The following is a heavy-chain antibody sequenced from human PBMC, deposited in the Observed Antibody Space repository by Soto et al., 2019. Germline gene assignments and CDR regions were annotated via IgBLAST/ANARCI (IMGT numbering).Heavy chain of an antibody. CDR2: IYYSGST. CDR3: ARRPLVYAMSGVDY. J-gene: IGHJ4*02. CDR1: GGSINSGDYY. Sequence: SETLSLTCTVSGGSINSGDYYWGWIRQPPGKGLEWIGSIYYSGSTYYNPSLKSRVTISVDTSKNQSSLKLSSVTAADTAVYYCARRPLVYAMSGVDYWGQGTLVTVSS. V-gene: IGHV4-39*01. D-gene: IGHD2-8*01.